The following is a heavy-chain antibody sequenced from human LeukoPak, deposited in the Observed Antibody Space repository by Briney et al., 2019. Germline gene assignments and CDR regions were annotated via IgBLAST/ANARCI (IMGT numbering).Heavy chain of an antibody. J-gene: IGHJ4*02. V-gene: IGHV4-59*08. CDR1: GGSLSNYY. CDR3: AGQFEF. CDR2: IYASGSI. Sequence: SQTLSLTCTVFGGSLSNYYWVWVRQPPGKGLEWIGLIYASGSIKYDPSLKSRLTISLDTSKNQISLKLTSVTAADTAIYYCAGQFEFWGQGTLVTVSS.